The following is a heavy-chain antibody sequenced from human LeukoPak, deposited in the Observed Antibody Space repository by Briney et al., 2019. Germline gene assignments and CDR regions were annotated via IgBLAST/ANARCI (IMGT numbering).Heavy chain of an antibody. Sequence: GGSLRLSCAASGFTFSSYSMNWVRQAPGKGLEWVSYISSGSSTIYYADSVKGRFTISRDNAKNSLYLQMNSLRAEDTAVYYCARDQGSGWYTNWFDPWGQGTLVTVSS. J-gene: IGHJ5*02. CDR1: GFTFSSYS. D-gene: IGHD6-19*01. CDR3: ARDQGSGWYTNWFDP. CDR2: ISSGSSTI. V-gene: IGHV3-48*01.